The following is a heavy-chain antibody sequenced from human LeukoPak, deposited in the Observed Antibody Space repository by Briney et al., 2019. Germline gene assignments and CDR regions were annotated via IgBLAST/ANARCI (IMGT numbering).Heavy chain of an antibody. J-gene: IGHJ4*02. CDR2: IIPILTTT. D-gene: IGHD6-13*01. Sequence: SVKVSCKASGGTFNNFGISWVRQAPGQGLEWMGVIIPILTTTHYAQKFKGRVTIIAGESTSTASLELSSLTSEDTAVYYCARDPLAASAPGYFDYWGQGTLVTVSS. CDR1: GGTFNNFG. V-gene: IGHV1-69*13. CDR3: ARDPLAASAPGYFDY.